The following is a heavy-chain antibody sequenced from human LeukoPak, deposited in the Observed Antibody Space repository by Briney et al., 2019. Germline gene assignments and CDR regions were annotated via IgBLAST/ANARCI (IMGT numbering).Heavy chain of an antibody. CDR2: ISAQNGNT. V-gene: IGHV1-18*01. D-gene: IGHD5-12*01. CDR1: GYMFTSHG. Sequence: ASVKASCKSSGYMFTSHGIHWLRQAPGQGLEWMGWISAQNGNTNYVQQFLGRVTMTRDTSASTAYMELRSLKSDDTAVYYCARESNGGYGFDYWGQGTLVTVAS. CDR3: ARESNGGYGFDY. J-gene: IGHJ4*02.